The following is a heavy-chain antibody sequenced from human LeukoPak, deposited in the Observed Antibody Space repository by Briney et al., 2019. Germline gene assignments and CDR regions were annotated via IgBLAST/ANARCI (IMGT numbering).Heavy chain of an antibody. CDR2: IYPGDSDT. V-gene: IGHV5-51*01. CDR1: GYSFTSYW. D-gene: IGHD1-26*01. J-gene: IGHJ4*02. Sequence: GESLKISCKGSGYSFTSYWIGWVRQMPGKGLDWMGIIYPGDSDTRYSPSFQGQVTISADKTITTAYLQWNSPKSSTTAMHYFTRPTSLVGATLYWGQGTLVTVSS. CDR3: TRPTSLVGATLY.